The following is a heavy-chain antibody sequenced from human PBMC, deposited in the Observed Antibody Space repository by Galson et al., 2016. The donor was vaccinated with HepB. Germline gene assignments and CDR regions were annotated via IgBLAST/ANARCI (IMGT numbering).Heavy chain of an antibody. CDR3: ARLRSSWYPRPYYSDY. J-gene: IGHJ4*02. CDR1: GGSISSTSYY. D-gene: IGHD6-13*01. CDR2: IYYSGST. Sequence: TLSLTCSVSGGSISSTSYYWGWIRQPPGKGLEWIGSIYYSGSTYYNPSLKSRVTISVDTSKNQFSLKLSSVTAADTAVYYCARLRSSWYPRPYYSDYWGQGTLVTVSS. V-gene: IGHV4-39*01.